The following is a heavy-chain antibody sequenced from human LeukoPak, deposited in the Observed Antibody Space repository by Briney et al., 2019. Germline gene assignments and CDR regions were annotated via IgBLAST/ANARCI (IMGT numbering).Heavy chain of an antibody. J-gene: IGHJ4*02. D-gene: IGHD1-26*01. CDR1: EFTFSAYW. Sequence: GGSLRLSCAASEFTFSAYWMHWVRQAPGMGLVWVSRISSDGRCTSYADSVKGRFTISRDNAKTTLYLQMNSLRAEDTAVYYCARSDGSYYGKFDSWGQGTLVTVSS. V-gene: IGHV3-74*01. CDR3: ARSDGSYYGKFDS. CDR2: ISSDGRCT.